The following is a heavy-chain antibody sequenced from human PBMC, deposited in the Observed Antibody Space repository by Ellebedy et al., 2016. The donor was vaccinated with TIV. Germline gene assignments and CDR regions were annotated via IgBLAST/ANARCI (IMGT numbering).Heavy chain of an antibody. V-gene: IGHV4-34*01. CDR3: ARLGGGKRNYYYGMDV. CDR2: INHSGST. D-gene: IGHD4-23*01. CDR1: GGSFSGYY. J-gene: IGHJ6*02. Sequence: MPSETLSLTCAVYGGSFSGYYWSWIRQPPGKGLEWIGEINHSGSTNYNQSLKSRVTISVDTSKNQFSLKLSSVTAADTAVYYCARLGGGKRNYYYGMDVWGQGTTVTVSS.